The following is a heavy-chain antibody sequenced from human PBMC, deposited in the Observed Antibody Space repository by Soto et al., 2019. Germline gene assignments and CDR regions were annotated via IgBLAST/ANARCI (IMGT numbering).Heavy chain of an antibody. J-gene: IGHJ2*01. V-gene: IGHV4-59*01. D-gene: IGHD3-22*01. CDR2: IYYSGST. CDR3: ARSTGYYDRSAWAFDL. CDR1: GGSISSYY. Sequence: QVQLQESGPGLVKPSETLSLTCTVSGGSISSYYWSWIRQPPGKGLEWIGYIYYSGSTNYNPSLKGRVTMSADTSKNQFHLKLRSVTAADTAVYYCARSTGYYDRSAWAFDLWGRGTLVTVSS.